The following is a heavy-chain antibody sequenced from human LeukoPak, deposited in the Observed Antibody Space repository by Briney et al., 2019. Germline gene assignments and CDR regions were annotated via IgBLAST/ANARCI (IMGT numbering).Heavy chain of an antibody. J-gene: IGHJ2*01. D-gene: IGHD5-18*01. V-gene: IGHV4-30-4*01. CDR1: GGSISSGDYY. CDR3: ARVLDTAMVGWYFDL. Sequence: SQTLSLTCTVSGGSISSGDYYWSWIRQPPGKGLEWIGYIYYSRSTYYNPSLKSRVTISVDTSKNQFSLKLSSVTAADTAVYYCARVLDTAMVGWYFDLWGRGTLVTVSS. CDR2: IYYSRST.